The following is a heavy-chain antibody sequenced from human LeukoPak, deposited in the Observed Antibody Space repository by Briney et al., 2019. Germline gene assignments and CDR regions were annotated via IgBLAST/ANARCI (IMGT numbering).Heavy chain of an antibody. V-gene: IGHV3-23*01. J-gene: IGHJ5*02. D-gene: IGHD3-9*01. CDR2: ISGSGGYT. CDR1: GFTFSSYG. CDR3: AKGRYFDWLSEFDP. Sequence: GGSLRLSCVASGFTFSSYGMSWVRQAPGKGLEWVSTISGSGGYTYSADSVKGRFTISRDNSKNTLYLQMNSLRAEDTAVYFCAKGRYFDWLSEFDPWGQGTLVTVSS.